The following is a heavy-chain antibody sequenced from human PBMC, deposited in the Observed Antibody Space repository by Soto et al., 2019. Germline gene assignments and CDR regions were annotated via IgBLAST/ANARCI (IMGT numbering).Heavy chain of an antibody. Sequence: QVQLVESGGGVVQPGRSLRLSCAASGFTFSSYGMHWVRQAPGKGLEWVAVISYDGSNKYYTDSVKGRFTISRDNSKNTLYLQMNSLRAEDTAVYYCAKVSPWAAVKPGEVDYWGQGTLVTVSS. CDR1: GFTFSSYG. J-gene: IGHJ4*02. CDR2: ISYDGSNK. V-gene: IGHV3-30*18. D-gene: IGHD3-16*01. CDR3: AKVSPWAAVKPGEVDY.